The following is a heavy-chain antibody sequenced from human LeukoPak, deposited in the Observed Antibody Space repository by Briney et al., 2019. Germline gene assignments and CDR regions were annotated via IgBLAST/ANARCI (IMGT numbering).Heavy chain of an antibody. CDR2: ISSSSSYI. Sequence: PGRSLRLSCAASGFTFSSYSMNWVRQAPGKGLEWVSSISSSSSYIYYADSVKGRFTISRDNAKNSLYLQMNSLRAEDTAAYYCARDLQIVVVTERGLGAFDIWGQGTMVTVSS. J-gene: IGHJ3*02. V-gene: IGHV3-21*01. CDR1: GFTFSSYS. D-gene: IGHD3-22*01. CDR3: ARDLQIVVVTERGLGAFDI.